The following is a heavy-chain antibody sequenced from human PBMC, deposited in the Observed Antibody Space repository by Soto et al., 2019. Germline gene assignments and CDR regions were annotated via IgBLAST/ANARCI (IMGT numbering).Heavy chain of an antibody. V-gene: IGHV4-59*01. CDR3: ACLVSLFGVISTSYFQH. CDR1: GGSISSYY. D-gene: IGHD3-3*01. CDR2: IYYSGST. J-gene: IGHJ1*01. Sequence: TSETLSLTCTVSGGSISSYYWSWIRQPPGKGLEWIGYIYYSGSTNYNPSLKSRVTISVDTSKNQFSLKLSSVTAADTAVYYCACLVSLFGVISTSYFQHWGQGTPVTVSS.